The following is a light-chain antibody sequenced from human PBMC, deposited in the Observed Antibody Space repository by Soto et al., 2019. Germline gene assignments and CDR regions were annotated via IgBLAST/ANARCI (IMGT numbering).Light chain of an antibody. V-gene: IGLV2-11*01. CDR2: DVT. CDR3: CSYADSYTHV. Sequence: QSVLTQSRSVSGSPGQSVTISCTGTSSDVGGYNFVSWFQQYPAKAPKLIIFDVTNRPSGVPDRFSGSKSGNTASLTISGPQPDDEADYYCCSYADSYTHVFAPGTKLTVL. CDR1: SSDVGGYNF. J-gene: IGLJ1*01.